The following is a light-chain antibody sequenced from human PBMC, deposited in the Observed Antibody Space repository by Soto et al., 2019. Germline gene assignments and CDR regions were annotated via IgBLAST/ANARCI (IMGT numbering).Light chain of an antibody. V-gene: IGKV1-39*01. CDR3: QQSYNTRST. CDR1: RSVSTY. J-gene: IGKJ2*01. Sequence: DIQMTQSPFSLSASVGDRVTITCRSSRSVSTYLHWYQQKPGKAPKLLIYSASILQSGVPSRFSGSGSGTDFTLAISGLQDEDFATYYCQQSYNTRSTVGQGTKLEMK. CDR2: SAS.